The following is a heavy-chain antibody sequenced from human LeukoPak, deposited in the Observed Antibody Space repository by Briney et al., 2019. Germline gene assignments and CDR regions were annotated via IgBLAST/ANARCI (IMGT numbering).Heavy chain of an antibody. CDR1: GFTFSTYG. Sequence: GSLRLSCAASGFTFSTYGMHWVRQAPGKGLEWVALIAYDGSYKYFAESVKGRFTISRDNSRNTLYLQMNSLRADDTAVYYCAKAERPYGSGSYPNWGQGTMVTVSS. D-gene: IGHD3-10*01. CDR2: IAYDGSYK. CDR3: AKAERPYGSGSYPN. V-gene: IGHV3-30*18. J-gene: IGHJ3*01.